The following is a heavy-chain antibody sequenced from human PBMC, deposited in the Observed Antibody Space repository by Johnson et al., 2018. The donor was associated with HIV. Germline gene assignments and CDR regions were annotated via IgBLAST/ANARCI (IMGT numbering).Heavy chain of an antibody. CDR3: ARDQGGNHNAFDI. CDR1: GFTFSSYG. V-gene: IGHV3-30*03. CDR2: ISYDGSNK. Sequence: QVQLVESGGGVVQPGRSLRLSCAASGFTFSSYGMHWVRQAPGKGLEWVAVISYDGSNKYYADSVKGRFTISRDNSKNTLYLQMNSLRAEDTAVYYCARDQGGNHNAFDIRGRGTMVTVSS. D-gene: IGHD1-14*01. J-gene: IGHJ3*02.